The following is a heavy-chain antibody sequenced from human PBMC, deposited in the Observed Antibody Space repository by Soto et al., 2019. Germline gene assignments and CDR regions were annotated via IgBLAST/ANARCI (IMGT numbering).Heavy chain of an antibody. Sequence: PSETLSLTCTVSGGSITTGGYYWSWIRQPPGKGLEWIGHRYYSESTYYNPSLKGRVSISLDTSKNQFSLKLSFVTAADTAMYYCARTKCSGGSCYSWSLDYWGQGTPVTVSS. CDR3: ARTKCSGGSCYSWSLDY. J-gene: IGHJ4*02. D-gene: IGHD2-15*01. CDR2: RYYSEST. V-gene: IGHV4-31*02. CDR1: GGSITTGGYY.